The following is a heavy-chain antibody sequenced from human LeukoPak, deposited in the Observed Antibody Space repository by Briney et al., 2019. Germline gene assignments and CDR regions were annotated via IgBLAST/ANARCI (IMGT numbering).Heavy chain of an antibody. CDR1: GYTFTSYA. V-gene: IGHV1-3*01. CDR3: ASYYDSSGDYFDY. Sequence: ASVKVSCTASGYTFTSYAIHWVRQAPGQRLEWMGWISAGNGNTKYSQNFQGRVTFISNTSATTAFMELSSLRSEDTAVYYCASYYDSSGDYFDYWGQGTLVTVSS. D-gene: IGHD3-22*01. J-gene: IGHJ4*02. CDR2: ISAGNGNT.